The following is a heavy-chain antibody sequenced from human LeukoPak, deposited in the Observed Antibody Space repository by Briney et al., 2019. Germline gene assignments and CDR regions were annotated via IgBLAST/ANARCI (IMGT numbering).Heavy chain of an antibody. D-gene: IGHD1-26*01. CDR1: GGTFSSYA. Sequence: SVKVSCKASGGTFSSYAISWVRQAPGQGLEWMGGIIPIFGTANYAQKFQGRVTITADESTSTAYMELSSLRSDDTAVYYCARAPSRAWELLHYWGQGTLVTVSS. J-gene: IGHJ4*02. V-gene: IGHV1-69*13. CDR3: ARAPSRAWELLHY. CDR2: IIPIFGTA.